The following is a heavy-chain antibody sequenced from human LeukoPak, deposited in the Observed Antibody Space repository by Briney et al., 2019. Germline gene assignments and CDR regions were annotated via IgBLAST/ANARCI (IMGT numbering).Heavy chain of an antibody. Sequence: GGSLRLSCAASGFTFSSYDMHWVRQATGKGLEWVSAIGTAGDTYYPGSVKGRFTISRENAKNSLYLQMNSLRAEDTAVYYCARSYSSGWYRRSPAGDYGMDVWGQGTTVTVSS. CDR2: IGTAGDT. J-gene: IGHJ6*02. CDR3: ARSYSSGWYRRSPAGDYGMDV. CDR1: GFTFSSYD. V-gene: IGHV3-13*01. D-gene: IGHD6-19*01.